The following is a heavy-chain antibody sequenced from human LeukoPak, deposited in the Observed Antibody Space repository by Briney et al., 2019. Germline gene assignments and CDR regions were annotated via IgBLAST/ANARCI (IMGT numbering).Heavy chain of an antibody. CDR2: MNQDGSEK. Sequence: GGSVRLSCADSGFTFRNYWMSWVRQAPGKGLEWVANMNQDGSEKYYVDSVKGRFTISRDNAKNSLYLQMNSPRAEDTAVYYCARESHATFDYWGQGTLVIVSS. CDR1: GFTFRNYW. V-gene: IGHV3-7*01. CDR3: ARESHATFDY. J-gene: IGHJ4*02. D-gene: IGHD1-26*01.